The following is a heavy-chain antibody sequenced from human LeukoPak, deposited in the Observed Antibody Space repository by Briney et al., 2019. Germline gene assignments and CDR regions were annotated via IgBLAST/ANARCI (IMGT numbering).Heavy chain of an antibody. CDR2: ISGSGGST. CDR3: AKIPRYCSGTSCFGY. D-gene: IGHD2-2*01. CDR1: GFTFSSYA. J-gene: IGHJ4*02. V-gene: IGHV3-23*01. Sequence: GGSLRLSCAASGFTFSSYAMSWVRQAPGKGLEWVSAISGSGGSTYYADSVKGRFTISRDNSKNTLYLQMNSLRAEDTAVYYCAKIPRYCSGTSCFGYWGQGTLVTVSS.